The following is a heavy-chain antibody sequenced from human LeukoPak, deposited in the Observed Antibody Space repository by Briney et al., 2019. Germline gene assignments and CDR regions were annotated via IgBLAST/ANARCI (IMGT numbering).Heavy chain of an antibody. J-gene: IGHJ4*02. Sequence: GGSLRLSCAASGFTFSSYGMHWVRQAPGKGLEWVAVISYDGSNKYYADSVKGRFTISRDNSKNTLYMQMNSLRAEDTAVYYCTKFDAPSGRENYWGQGTLVTVSS. CDR2: ISYDGSNK. V-gene: IGHV3-30*18. CDR3: TKFDAPSGRENY. CDR1: GFTFSSYG.